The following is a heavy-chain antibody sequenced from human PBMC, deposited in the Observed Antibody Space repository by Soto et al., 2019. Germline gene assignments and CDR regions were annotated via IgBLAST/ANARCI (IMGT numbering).Heavy chain of an antibody. Sequence: GGSLRLSCAASGFTFSNAWMNWVRQAPGKGLEWVGRIKSKTDGGTTDYAAPVKGRFTISRDDSKNTLYLQMNSLKTEDTAVYYCTTTTGGDFWSGDPLRGMDVWGQGTTVTVSS. D-gene: IGHD3-3*01. CDR3: TTTTGGDFWSGDPLRGMDV. CDR1: GFTFSNAW. J-gene: IGHJ6*02. CDR2: IKSKTDGGTT. V-gene: IGHV3-15*07.